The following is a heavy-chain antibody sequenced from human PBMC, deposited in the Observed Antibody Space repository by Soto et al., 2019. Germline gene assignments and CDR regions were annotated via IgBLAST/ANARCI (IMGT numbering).Heavy chain of an antibody. CDR1: GGSISSSGYY. D-gene: IGHD6-19*01. J-gene: IGHJ5*02. CDR2: FFYSVST. Sequence: QLQLQESGPGLVKPSETLSLTCTVSGGSISSSGYYWGWIRQPPGKGLEWIGSFFYSVSTYYNPSLESRVTISVDTSKNQLSLKLTSVTAADTAVYYCARHGSPVAGTNWFDPWGQGTLVTVSS. V-gene: IGHV4-39*01. CDR3: ARHGSPVAGTNWFDP.